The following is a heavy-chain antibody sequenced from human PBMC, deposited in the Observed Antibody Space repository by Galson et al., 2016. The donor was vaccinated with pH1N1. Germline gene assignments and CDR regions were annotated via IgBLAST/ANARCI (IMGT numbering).Heavy chain of an antibody. D-gene: IGHD3-16*01. CDR1: GFTFSHYW. CDR2: IKKNGSEK. Sequence: SLRLSCAASGFTFSHYWMSWVRQAPGKGLEWVANIKKNGSEKYYLDSVKGRFTISRDNAKHSVSLQLDSLRAEDTAVYYCAGHLFSASESPFEYWGQGALVTVSS. CDR3: AGHLFSASESPFEY. V-gene: IGHV3-7*01. J-gene: IGHJ4*02.